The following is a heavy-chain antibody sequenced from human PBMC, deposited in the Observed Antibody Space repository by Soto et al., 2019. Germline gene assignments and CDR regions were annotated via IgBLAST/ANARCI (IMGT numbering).Heavy chain of an antibody. V-gene: IGHV3-30-3*01. D-gene: IGHD3-9*01. CDR1: GFTFSSYA. Sequence: QVQLVESGGGVVQPGRSLRLSCAASGFTFSSYAMHWVRQAPGKGLEWVAVISYDGSNKYYADSVKGRFTISRDNSKNTLYLQMNSLRAEDTAVYYCANAVRYFRPPLWYWGQGTLVTVSS. CDR3: ANAVRYFRPPLWY. CDR2: ISYDGSNK. J-gene: IGHJ4*02.